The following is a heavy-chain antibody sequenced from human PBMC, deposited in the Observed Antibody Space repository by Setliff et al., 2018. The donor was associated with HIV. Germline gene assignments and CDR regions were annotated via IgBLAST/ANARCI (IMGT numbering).Heavy chain of an antibody. Sequence: ASVKVSCKASGYTFTGYYINWVRRAPGQGLEWMGRINPDSRGTNYAQTFQGRVTMTRDTSVSTAYMELSRLKSDDTAVFYCARGVKGIATTGKYYFDYWGQGTLVTVSS. CDR1: GYTFTGYY. D-gene: IGHD6-13*01. CDR3: ARGVKGIATTGKYYFDY. J-gene: IGHJ4*02. CDR2: INPDSRGT. V-gene: IGHV1-2*06.